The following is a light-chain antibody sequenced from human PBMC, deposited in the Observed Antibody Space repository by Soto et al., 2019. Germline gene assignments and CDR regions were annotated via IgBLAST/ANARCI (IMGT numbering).Light chain of an antibody. V-gene: IGKV1-33*01. J-gene: IGKJ3*01. CDR1: QDISNY. CDR2: DAS. Sequence: DIQMTQSPSSLSASVGDRVTITCQASQDISNYLNWYQQKPGKAPKLLIYDASNLETGVPSRFSGSGSGTDFTFTISSLQPEDIAKYYCQQYDNPPRFTFGPGTKVDIK. CDR3: QQYDNPPRFT.